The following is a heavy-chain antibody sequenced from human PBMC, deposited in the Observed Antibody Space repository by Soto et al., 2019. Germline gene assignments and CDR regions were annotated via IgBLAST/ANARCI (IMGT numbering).Heavy chain of an antibody. CDR2: IYHSGSS. Sequence: PSETLSLTCTVSGGSISDYYWSLIRQAPGKGLEWIGYIYHSGSSYYNPSLKSRVTISLDASKTQFSLKLSSLTTADTAAYYGARASRNYFAYWGQGALVTVSS. J-gene: IGHJ4*02. CDR1: GGSISDYY. V-gene: IGHV4-59*01. CDR3: ARASRNYFAY.